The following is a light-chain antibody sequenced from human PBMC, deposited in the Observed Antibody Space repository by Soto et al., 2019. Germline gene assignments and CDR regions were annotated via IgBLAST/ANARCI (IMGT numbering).Light chain of an antibody. Sequence: EIVLTQSPATLSLSPGERATLSCRASQNVIRYLAWYQQKPGQAPRLLIYDASNRATGVPSWLSGSGSVTDFTLTISNLEPEDSSIYYCQQRSNKPTFGGGTKVEIK. V-gene: IGKV3-11*01. CDR1: QNVIRY. J-gene: IGKJ4*01. CDR2: DAS. CDR3: QQRSNKPT.